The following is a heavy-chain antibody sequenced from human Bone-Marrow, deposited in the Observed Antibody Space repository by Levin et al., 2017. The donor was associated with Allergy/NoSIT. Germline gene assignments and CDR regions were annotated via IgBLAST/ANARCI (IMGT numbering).Heavy chain of an antibody. Sequence: TGGSLRLSCAASGFTFSDYAMHWVRQAPGKGLEWVAVISYDGSQKYYADSVKGRFTISRDNSKNTLYLQLNGLRSEETAVYYCARDTYDSGGHAHWYFEFWGRGTLVTVSS. CDR1: GFTFSDYA. D-gene: IGHD3-22*01. CDR2: ISYDGSQK. CDR3: ARDTYDSGGHAHWYFEF. V-gene: IGHV3-30*04. J-gene: IGHJ2*01.